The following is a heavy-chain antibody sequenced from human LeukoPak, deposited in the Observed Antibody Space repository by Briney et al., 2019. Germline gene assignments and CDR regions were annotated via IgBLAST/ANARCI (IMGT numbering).Heavy chain of an antibody. Sequence: SETLSLTCTVSGGSISSGGYYWSWIRQHPGKGLEWIWYIYYSGSTYYNPSLKSRVTISVDTSKNQFSLKLSSVTAADTAVCYCARGRRAGYCSSTSCWGFDWFDPWGQGTLVTVSS. J-gene: IGHJ5*02. CDR3: ARGRRAGYCSSTSCWGFDWFDP. CDR2: IYYSGST. V-gene: IGHV4-31*03. CDR1: GGSISSGGYY. D-gene: IGHD2-2*01.